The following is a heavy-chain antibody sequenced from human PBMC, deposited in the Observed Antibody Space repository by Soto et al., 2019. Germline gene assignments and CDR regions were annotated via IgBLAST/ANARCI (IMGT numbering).Heavy chain of an antibody. D-gene: IGHD2-15*01. CDR1: EFTVSTNY. CDR2: IYSGGST. Sequence: RLSCAASEFTVSTNYMNWVRQAPGKGLEWVSVIYSGGSTYYADSVRGRFTISRDNSKNTLYLQMNSLRAEDTAVYYCAREYPGGSPMDVWGTGTTVTVSS. J-gene: IGHJ6*03. V-gene: IGHV3-66*01. CDR3: AREYPGGSPMDV.